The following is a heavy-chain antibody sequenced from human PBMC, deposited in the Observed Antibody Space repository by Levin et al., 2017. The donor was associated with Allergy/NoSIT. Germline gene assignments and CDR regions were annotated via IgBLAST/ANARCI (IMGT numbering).Heavy chain of an antibody. Sequence: ASVKVSCKPSGYTFTGSYLHWVRQAPGQGLEWMGWLNPNSGGTQYAQKFQGRVTMTRDTSISTAYMELSRLRSDDTAVYYCARAHYDIMTSSPYFDFWGQGTLVTVSS. J-gene: IGHJ4*02. CDR3: ARAHYDIMTSSPYFDF. D-gene: IGHD3-9*01. CDR2: LNPNSGGT. CDR1: GYTFTGSY. V-gene: IGHV1-2*02.